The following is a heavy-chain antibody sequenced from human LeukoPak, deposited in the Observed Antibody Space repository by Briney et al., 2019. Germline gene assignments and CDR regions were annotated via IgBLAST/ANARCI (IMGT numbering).Heavy chain of an antibody. V-gene: IGHV1-8*03. CDR1: GYTFTSYD. Sequence: GASVKVSCKASGYTFTSYDINWVRQATGQGLEWMGWMNPSSGNTGYAQKFQGRVTITRSTSISTAYMELSSLRSEDTAVYYCARGGEDWGSPNFDYWGQGTLVTVSS. CDR3: ARGGEDWGSPNFDY. D-gene: IGHD7-27*01. J-gene: IGHJ4*02. CDR2: MNPSSGNT.